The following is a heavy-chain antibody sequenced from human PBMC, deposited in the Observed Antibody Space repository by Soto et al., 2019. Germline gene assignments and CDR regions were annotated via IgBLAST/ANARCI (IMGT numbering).Heavy chain of an antibody. CDR1: GGTFSSYA. CDR2: IIPIFGTA. CDR3: ARALAGYFDS. Sequence: SVKVSCKASGGTFSSYAISWVRQAPGQGLGWMGGIIPIFGTANYAQKFQGRVTINADKSTSTAYMELRRLRSEDKDVNYCARALAGYFDSWGQGTLVTVSS. D-gene: IGHD6-19*01. V-gene: IGHV1-69*06. J-gene: IGHJ4*02.